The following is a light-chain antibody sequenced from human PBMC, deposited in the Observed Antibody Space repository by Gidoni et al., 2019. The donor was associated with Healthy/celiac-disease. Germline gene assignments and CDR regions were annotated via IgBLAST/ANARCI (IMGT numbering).Light chain of an antibody. Sequence: EIVLTQSPGTLSLSPWERATLSCRASQSVSSSYLAWYQQKPGQAPRLLIYGASSRATGIPDRFSGSGSGTDFTLTISRLEPEDFAVYYCQQSRTFGGGTKVEIK. J-gene: IGKJ4*01. CDR1: QSVSSSY. CDR3: QQSRT. CDR2: GAS. V-gene: IGKV3-20*01.